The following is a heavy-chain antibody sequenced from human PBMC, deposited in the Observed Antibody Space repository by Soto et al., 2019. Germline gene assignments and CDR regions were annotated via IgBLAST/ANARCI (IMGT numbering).Heavy chain of an antibody. D-gene: IGHD1-26*01. J-gene: IGHJ5*02. V-gene: IGHV3-23*01. CDR2: ISGSGFKK. CDR3: AKNQGVELVPLATVDWFDP. Sequence: GGSLRLSCAASGFIFENFGMSCVRQAPGKGLEWISSISGSGFKKYYADSVKGRFTISRDNSKSTVYLELNNLSAEDTAVYHCAKNQGVELVPLATVDWFDPWGQGSVVTVSS. CDR1: GFIFENFG.